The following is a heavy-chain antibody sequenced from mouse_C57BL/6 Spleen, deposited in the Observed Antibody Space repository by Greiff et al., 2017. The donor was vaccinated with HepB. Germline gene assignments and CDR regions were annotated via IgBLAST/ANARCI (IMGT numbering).Heavy chain of an antibody. CDR2: IYPRSGNT. J-gene: IGHJ3*01. D-gene: IGHD4-1*02. CDR3: AVNWERAWFAY. CDR1: GYTFTSYG. V-gene: IGHV1-81*01. Sequence: QVQLKESGAELARPGASVKLSCKASGYTFTSYGISWVKQRTGQGLEWIGEIYPRSGNTYYNEKFKGKATLTADKSSSTAYMELRSLTSEDSAVYFCAVNWERAWFAYWGQGTLVTVSA.